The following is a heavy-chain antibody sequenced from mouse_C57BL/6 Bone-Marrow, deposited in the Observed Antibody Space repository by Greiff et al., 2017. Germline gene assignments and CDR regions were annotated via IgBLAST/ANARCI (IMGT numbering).Heavy chain of an antibody. Sequence: DVMLVESGGGLVKPGGSLKLSCAASGFTFSSYAMSWVRQTPEKRLEWVATISDGGSYTYYPDNVKGRFTISRDNAKNNLYLQMSHLKSEDTAMYYCARGEGLNFYFDYWGQGTTLTVSS. CDR3: ARGEGLNFYFDY. J-gene: IGHJ2*01. CDR2: ISDGGSYT. CDR1: GFTFSSYA. D-gene: IGHD1-3*01. V-gene: IGHV5-4*03.